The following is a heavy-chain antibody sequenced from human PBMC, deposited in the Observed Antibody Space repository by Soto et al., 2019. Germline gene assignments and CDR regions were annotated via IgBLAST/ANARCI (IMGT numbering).Heavy chain of an antibody. CDR3: ARHCSGGSCYFDY. CDR2: IYYSGGT. J-gene: IGHJ4*02. CDR1: GGSISSYY. V-gene: IGHV4-59*08. Sequence: SETLSLTCTVSGGSISSYYWSWIRQPPGKGLEWIGYIYYSGGTNYNPSLKSRVTISVDTSKNQFSLKLSSVTAADTAVYYCARHCSGGSCYFDYWGQGTLVTVSS. D-gene: IGHD2-15*01.